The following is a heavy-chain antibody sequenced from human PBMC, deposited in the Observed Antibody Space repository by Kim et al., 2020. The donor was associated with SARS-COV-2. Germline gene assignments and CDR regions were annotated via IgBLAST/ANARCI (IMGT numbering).Heavy chain of an antibody. D-gene: IGHD6-19*01. Sequence: GGSLRRSCAASGFTFSSYGMHWVRQAPGKGLEWVAVISYDGSNKYYADSVKGRFTISRDNSKNTLYLQMNSLRAEDTAVYYCAKEYSSGWANYYYYYGM. J-gene: IGHJ6*01. CDR3: AKEYSSGWANYYYYYGM. CDR2: ISYDGSNK. CDR1: GFTFSSYG. V-gene: IGHV3-30*18.